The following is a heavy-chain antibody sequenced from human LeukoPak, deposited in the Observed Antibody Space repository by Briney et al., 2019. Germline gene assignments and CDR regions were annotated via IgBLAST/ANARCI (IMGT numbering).Heavy chain of an antibody. V-gene: IGHV4-30-4*07. CDR3: ARGNYGGNLDY. CDR2: IYYSGST. CDR1: GGSISSGGYS. Sequence: SQTLSLTCAVSGGSISSGGYSWTWIRQPPGKGLEWIGYIYYSGSTNYNPSLKSRVTISVDTSKNQFSLKLSSVTAADTAVYYCARGNYGGNLDYWGQGTLVTVSS. J-gene: IGHJ4*02. D-gene: IGHD4-23*01.